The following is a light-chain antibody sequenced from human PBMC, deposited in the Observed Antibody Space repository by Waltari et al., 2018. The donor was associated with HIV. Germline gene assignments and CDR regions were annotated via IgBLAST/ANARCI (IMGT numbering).Light chain of an antibody. CDR2: EVS. J-gene: IGLJ2*01. V-gene: IGLV2-14*01. CDR3: SSYTSSSTLVV. Sequence: QSVLTQPPSASGSPGQSVTISCTGTSSDVGGYKYVSWYQQYPGKAPKVMIYEVSNRPSGVSNRFSGSKSANTASLSISGLQAEDEADYYCSSYTSSSTLVVFGGGTKLTVL. CDR1: SSDVGGYKY.